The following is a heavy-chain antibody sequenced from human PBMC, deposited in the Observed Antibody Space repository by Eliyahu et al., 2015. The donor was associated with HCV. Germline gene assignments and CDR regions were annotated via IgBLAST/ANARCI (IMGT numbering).Heavy chain of an antibody. V-gene: IGHV3-9*01. J-gene: IGHJ5*02. CDR1: GFTFADYA. CDR2: ISWNSGRV. D-gene: IGHD3/OR15-3a*01. Sequence: EVQLVESGGGLVQPGRSLRLSCAASGFTFADYAMHWVRQGPGKGLEWVSGISWNSGRVGYGDSVXGRFTVSRXNAKYALYLQMNSLRAEDTAFYYCVKGDSPTWDGLNWFDPWGQGTLVTVSS. CDR3: VKGDSPTWDGLNWFDP.